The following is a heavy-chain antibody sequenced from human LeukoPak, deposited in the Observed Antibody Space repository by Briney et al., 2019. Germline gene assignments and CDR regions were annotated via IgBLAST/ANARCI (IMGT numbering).Heavy chain of an antibody. CDR1: GFTFDNYA. CDR2: ISWNTGNI. D-gene: IGHD3-16*01. Sequence: GGSLRLSCAAAGFTFDNYAMHWVRQAPGKGLEWVSRISWNTGNIDYADSVKGRFTISRDNAKNSLYLQMNSLRAEDTALYYCAEGTTFDAFDMWGQGTMVTVSS. CDR3: AEGTTFDAFDM. J-gene: IGHJ3*02. V-gene: IGHV3-9*01.